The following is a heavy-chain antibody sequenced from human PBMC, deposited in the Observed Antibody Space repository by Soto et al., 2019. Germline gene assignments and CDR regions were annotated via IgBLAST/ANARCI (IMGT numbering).Heavy chain of an antibody. V-gene: IGHV4-39*01. J-gene: IGHJ4*02. CDR1: GGSVSSSSYY. CDR2: VYYNGST. D-gene: IGHD3-9*01. CDR3: GRLEGLATISYYFDY. Sequence: QLQLQESGPGLVKPSETLSLTCTVSGGSVSSSSYYWGWVRQPPGKGLEWIGSVYYNGSTYYNPSLESRLTISVDKSKNQFSLTLMSLSAADTAVYYCGRLEGLATISYYFDYWGQGALVTVSS.